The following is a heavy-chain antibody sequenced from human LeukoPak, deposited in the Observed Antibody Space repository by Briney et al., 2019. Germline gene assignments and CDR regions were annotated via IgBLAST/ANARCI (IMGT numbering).Heavy chain of an antibody. CDR2: ISAYNGNT. D-gene: IGHD6-6*01. Sequence: ASVKVSCKASGYTFTSYGISWVRQAPGQGLEWMGWISAYNGNTNYAQKLQGRVTMTTDTSTSTAYMELRSLRSDDTAVYYCASDGPLEISSGAFDIWGQGTMVTVSS. CDR3: ASDGPLEISSGAFDI. CDR1: GYTFTSYG. V-gene: IGHV1-18*01. J-gene: IGHJ3*02.